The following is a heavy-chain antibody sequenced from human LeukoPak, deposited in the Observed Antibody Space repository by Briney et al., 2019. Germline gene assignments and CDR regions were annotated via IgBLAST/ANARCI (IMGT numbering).Heavy chain of an antibody. CDR1: GHSISSGYY. CDR2: IYYSGST. CDR3: ARHYWAGITTADY. J-gene: IGHJ4*02. V-gene: IGHV4-38-2*02. D-gene: IGHD3-10*01. Sequence: PSETLSLTCNVSGHSISSGYYWGWIRQPPGKGLEWIGSIYYSGSTYYNPSLKSRVTISVDTSKNQFSLKLSSVTAADTAVYYCARHYWAGITTADYWGQGTLVTVSS.